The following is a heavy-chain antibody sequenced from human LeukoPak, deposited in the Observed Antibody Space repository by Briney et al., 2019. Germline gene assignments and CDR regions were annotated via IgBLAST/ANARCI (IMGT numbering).Heavy chain of an antibody. Sequence: SETLSLTCAVSGYSISSGYYWGWIRQPPGKGLEWIGNIYHSGSTYYNPSLKSRVTISVDTSKNQFSLKLSSVTAADTAVYYCARAKQGDCSSTSCYFGYYYYYMDVWGKGTTVTVSS. CDR1: GYSISSGYY. CDR2: IYHSGST. D-gene: IGHD2-2*01. V-gene: IGHV4-38-2*01. J-gene: IGHJ6*03. CDR3: ARAKQGDCSSTSCYFGYYYYYMDV.